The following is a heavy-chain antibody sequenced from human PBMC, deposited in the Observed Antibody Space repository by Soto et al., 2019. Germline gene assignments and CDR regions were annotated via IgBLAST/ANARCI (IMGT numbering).Heavy chain of an antibody. CDR2: ISYSGST. CDR1: GGSINTNIYY. CDR3: AREPLT. V-gene: IGHV4-39*07. J-gene: IGHJ4*02. Sequence: SETLSLTCTVSGGSINTNIYYWGWIRQSPEKGLEWIGSISYSGSTYYNPSLKSRVTISVDTSKNQFSLKLSSVTAADTAVYYCAREPLTWGQGTLVTVSS.